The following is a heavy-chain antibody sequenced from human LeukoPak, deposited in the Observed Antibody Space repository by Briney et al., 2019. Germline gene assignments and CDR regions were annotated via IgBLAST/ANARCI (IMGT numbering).Heavy chain of an antibody. CDR2: ISYDGSNK. D-gene: IGHD5-12*01. Sequence: HAGRSLRLSCAASGFTFSSYAMHWVRQAPGKGLEWVAVISYDGSNKYYADSVKGRFTISRGTAKNTLFLQMSSLRAEDTAVYFCARGYSGFGVYGMDVWGKGTTVTVSS. CDR1: GFTFSSYA. V-gene: IGHV3-30*04. J-gene: IGHJ6*04. CDR3: ARGYSGFGVYGMDV.